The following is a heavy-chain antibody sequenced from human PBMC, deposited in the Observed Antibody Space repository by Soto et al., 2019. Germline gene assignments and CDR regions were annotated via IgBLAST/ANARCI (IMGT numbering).Heavy chain of an antibody. CDR3: AREDILGVRSFDY. CDR2: ISSGSKTI. J-gene: IGHJ4*02. D-gene: IGHD3-9*01. CDR1: GFTFSGYS. V-gene: IGHV3-48*02. Sequence: LSCAASGFTFSGYSVNWVRQAPGKGLEWVSYISSGSKTIYYAESVKGRFTVSRDNDRNSQYLQMNSLRDEDTAVYYCAREDILGVRSFDYWGQGTLVTVSS.